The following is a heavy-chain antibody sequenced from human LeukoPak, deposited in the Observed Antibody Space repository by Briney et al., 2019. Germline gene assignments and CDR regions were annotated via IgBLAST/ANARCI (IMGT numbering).Heavy chain of an antibody. V-gene: IGHV3-11*04. J-gene: IGHJ4*02. Sequence: GGSLRLSCVGSGFIFSDYYMGWIRQAPGRGLEWISYITDNGRKIYYPDSVKGRFTMSRDKAKNSLYLQMNSLRAEDTAVYYCAKTYYDSSGYYYDDPLDYWGQGTLVTVSS. CDR3: AKTYYDSSGYYYDDPLDY. CDR1: GFIFSDYY. D-gene: IGHD3-22*01. CDR2: ITDNGRKI.